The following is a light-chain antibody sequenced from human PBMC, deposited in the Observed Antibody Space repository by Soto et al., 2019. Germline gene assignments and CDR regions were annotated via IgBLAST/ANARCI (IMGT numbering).Light chain of an antibody. CDR3: QQNYNTTLN. CDR1: QSIGKY. Sequence: DIQMTQSPSSLSASVGDRVTITCRASQSIGKYLSWFQQTPGNAPKLLIYAASGLQSGVPSRFSGSGSGTDFTLTINSLQREDFATYYCQQNYNTTLNFGGGTKVHI. CDR2: AAS. J-gene: IGKJ4*01. V-gene: IGKV1-39*01.